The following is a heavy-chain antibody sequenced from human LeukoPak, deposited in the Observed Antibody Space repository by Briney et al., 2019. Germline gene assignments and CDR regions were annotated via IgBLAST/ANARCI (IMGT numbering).Heavy chain of an antibody. D-gene: IGHD3-3*01. V-gene: IGHV4-59*08. J-gene: IGHJ4*02. CDR3: ARQYDFWSGLFDY. Sequence: SETLSLTCTVSGGSISSYYWSWIRQPPGKGLEWIGYIYYSGSTNYNPSLKSRVTISVDTSKNQFSLKLSSVTAADTAVYYCARQYDFWSGLFDYWGQGTLVTVSS. CDR1: GGSISSYY. CDR2: IYYSGST.